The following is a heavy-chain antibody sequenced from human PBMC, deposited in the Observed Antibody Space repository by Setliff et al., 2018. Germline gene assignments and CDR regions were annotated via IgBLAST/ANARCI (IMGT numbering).Heavy chain of an antibody. J-gene: IGHJ4*02. CDR1: GASITNINYY. V-gene: IGHV4-39*01. CDR2: IFYSGRT. CDR3: ARLPNYVWGSPVDY. Sequence: PSETLSLTCTVSGASITNINYYWGLIRQPPGKGLEWIGSIFYSGRTFYSPSLKSRVTISVDTSKNQFSLTLSSVTAADTAVYYCARLPNYVWGSPVDYWGQGTLVTVSS. D-gene: IGHD3-16*01.